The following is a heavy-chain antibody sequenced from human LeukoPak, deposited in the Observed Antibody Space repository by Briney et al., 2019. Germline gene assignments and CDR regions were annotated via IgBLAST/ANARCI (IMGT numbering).Heavy chain of an antibody. CDR1: GDSISSSY. V-gene: IGHV4-4*07. CDR3: ARAYSSGVYEYFHH. Sequence: NTSETLSLTCTVSGDSISSSYSSWIRQPAGKGLEWIGRISPGGNTNYNPSLESRVTMSVDTSKNQFSLKLSSVTAADTALYYCARAYSSGVYEYFHHWGQGTLVTVSS. CDR2: ISPGGNT. J-gene: IGHJ1*01. D-gene: IGHD6-25*01.